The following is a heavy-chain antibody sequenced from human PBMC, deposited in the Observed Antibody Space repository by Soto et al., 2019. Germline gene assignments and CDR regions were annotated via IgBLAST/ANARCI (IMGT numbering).Heavy chain of an antibody. CDR1: GYTFTSYD. J-gene: IGHJ6*03. Sequence: ASVKVSCKASGYTFTSYDINWVRQATGQGLEWMGWMNPNSGNTGYAQKFQGRVTMTRNTSISTAYMELSSLRSEDTAVYYCARGWNWNYVGQLAHSYYYYMDVWGKGTTVTVSS. D-gene: IGHD1-7*01. CDR3: ARGWNWNYVGQLAHSYYYYMDV. CDR2: MNPNSGNT. V-gene: IGHV1-8*01.